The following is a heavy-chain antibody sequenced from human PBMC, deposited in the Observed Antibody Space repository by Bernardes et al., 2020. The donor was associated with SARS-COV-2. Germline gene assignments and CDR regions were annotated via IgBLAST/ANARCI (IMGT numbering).Heavy chain of an antibody. D-gene: IGHD2-8*02. J-gene: IGHJ1*01. CDR3: AGGFCTDTNCRSLRH. V-gene: IGHV3-53*01. Sequence: VGSLRLSCAASDFTVTTTYLSWVRQAPGKGLEWVSLIYSGGDTHYSDSVKGRFTISRDKTTNTVDLQMNSLRAEDTAVYYCAGGFCTDTNCRSLRHWGQGTLVTVSS. CDR2: IYSGGDT. CDR1: DFTVTTTY.